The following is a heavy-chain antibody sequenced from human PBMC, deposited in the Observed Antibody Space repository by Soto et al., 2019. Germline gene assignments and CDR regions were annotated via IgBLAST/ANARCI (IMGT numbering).Heavy chain of an antibody. J-gene: IGHJ6*02. D-gene: IGHD2-2*01. CDR3: ARDAHIVVVPTSLGAMDV. CDR1: GGSISSNKW. CDR2: IYHSGST. Sequence: SETLSLTCAVYGGSISSNKWWSWVRQPPGKGLEWIGEIYHSGSTNYNPSLKSRVTISLDKSKNQFSLKLTSVTAADSAVYYCARDAHIVVVPTSLGAMDVWGQGPTVTVSS. V-gene: IGHV4-4*02.